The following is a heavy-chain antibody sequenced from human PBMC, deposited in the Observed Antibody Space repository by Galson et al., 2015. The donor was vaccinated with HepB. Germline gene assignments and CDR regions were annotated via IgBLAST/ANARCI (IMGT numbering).Heavy chain of an antibody. V-gene: IGHV4-31*03. CDR3: ARDSLVGGNFDY. J-gene: IGHJ4*02. D-gene: IGHD2-15*01. CDR2: IYYSGST. CDR1: GGSISSGGYY. Sequence: TLSLTCTVSGGSISSGGYYWSWIRQHPGKGLEWIGYIYYSGSTYYNPSLKSRVTISVDTSKNQFSLKLSSVTAADTAVYYCARDSLVGGNFDYWGQGTLVTVSS.